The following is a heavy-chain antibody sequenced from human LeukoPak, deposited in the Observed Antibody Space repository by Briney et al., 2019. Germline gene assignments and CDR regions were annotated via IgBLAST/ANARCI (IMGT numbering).Heavy chain of an antibody. D-gene: IGHD2-2*01. V-gene: IGHV4-4*02. CDR3: AREGKYGFDY. CDR1: GGSATSTNW. CDR2: VHLDGRT. Sequence: PSGTLSLTCGVSGGSATSTNWWTWVRQPPGKGLEWIGEVHLDGRTNYNPSLKSRLTMSVDLSETNISLKLTSVTAADRAVYSCAREGKYGFDYWGQGTLGTVSS. J-gene: IGHJ4*02.